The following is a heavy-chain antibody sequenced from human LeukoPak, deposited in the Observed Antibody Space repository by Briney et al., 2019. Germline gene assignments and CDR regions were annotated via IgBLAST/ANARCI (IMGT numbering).Heavy chain of an antibody. D-gene: IGHD2-15*01. CDR2: IYYSGST. Sequence: SETLSLTCTVSDGSISSYYWSWIRQPPGKGLEWIGYIYYSGSTNYNPSLKSRVTISVDTSKNQFSLNLSSVTAADTAVYHCARLLAGCPGGRCRAHFDYWGQGTLVTVSS. J-gene: IGHJ4*02. V-gene: IGHV4-59*01. CDR3: ARLLAGCPGGRCRAHFDY. CDR1: DGSISSYY.